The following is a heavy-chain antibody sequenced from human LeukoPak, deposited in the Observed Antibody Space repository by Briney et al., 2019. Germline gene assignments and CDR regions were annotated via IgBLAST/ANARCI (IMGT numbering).Heavy chain of an antibody. J-gene: IGHJ4*02. Sequence: PGRSLRLSCAASGFTFSSYGMHWVRQAPGKGLEWVAVIWYDGSNKYYADSVKGRFTISRDNSKNTLYLQMNSLRAEDTAVYYCARDGRVGYYGSGSYSLGYWGQGTLVTVSS. CDR3: ARDGRVGYYGSGSYSLGY. V-gene: IGHV3-33*08. CDR2: IWYDGSNK. D-gene: IGHD3-10*01. CDR1: GFTFSSYG.